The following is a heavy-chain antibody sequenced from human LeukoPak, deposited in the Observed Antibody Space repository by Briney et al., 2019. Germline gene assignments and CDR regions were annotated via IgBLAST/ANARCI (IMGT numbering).Heavy chain of an antibody. J-gene: IGHJ4*02. D-gene: IGHD5-12*01. CDR2: LSSDGSRS. CDR1: GFPFTTYC. CDR3: ARFTAYEYHFDY. V-gene: IGHV3-74*03. Sequence: GGSLRLSCVTSGFPFTTYCIHWIRQAPGKGLEWVSRLSSDGSRSTYADSVKGRFIISRDNAKNTVYLQMNSLRVEDTAFYFCARFTAYEYHFDYWGRGALVTVSS.